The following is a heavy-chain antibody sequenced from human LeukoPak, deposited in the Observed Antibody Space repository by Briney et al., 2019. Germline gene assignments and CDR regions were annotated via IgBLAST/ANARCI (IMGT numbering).Heavy chain of an antibody. D-gene: IGHD3-22*01. CDR2: IYYSGST. J-gene: IGHJ2*01. Sequence: SETLSLTCTVSGGSVSSSSYYWGWIRQPPGKGLEWIGSIYYSGSTSYNPSLKSRVTISVDTSKNQFSLKLSSVTAADTAVYYCARGITMIVVVIHDWYFDLWGRGTLVTVSS. CDR1: GGSVSSSSYY. V-gene: IGHV4-39*01. CDR3: ARGITMIVVVIHDWYFDL.